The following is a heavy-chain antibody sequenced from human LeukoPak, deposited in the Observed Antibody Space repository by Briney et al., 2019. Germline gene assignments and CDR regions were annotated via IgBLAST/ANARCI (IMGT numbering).Heavy chain of an antibody. J-gene: IGHJ4*01. CDR3: AKILGGLLRDYLDY. V-gene: IGHV3-30*02. CDR2: IRYDGTHQ. Sequence: GGSLKLSCAASGFNFSTYGLHWVRQAPGKGLEWVAFIRYDGTHQYYADSVKGRFTISRDNSKYTLYLQMNSLRPGDTAVYYCAKILGGLLRDYLDYWGHGILVTVSS. CDR1: GFNFSTYG. D-gene: IGHD2-15*01.